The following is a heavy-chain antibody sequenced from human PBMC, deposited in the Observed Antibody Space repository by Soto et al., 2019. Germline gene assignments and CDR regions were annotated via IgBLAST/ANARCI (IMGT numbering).Heavy chain of an antibody. CDR1: GGTFSSYA. Sequence: SVKVSCKASGGTFSSYAISWVRQAPGQGLEWMGGIIPIFGTANYAQKFQGRVTITADESTSTAYVELSSLRSEDTAVFYCARGGYYVRYYYYYAMDVWGQGTTVTVSS. V-gene: IGHV1-69*13. CDR2: IIPIFGTA. J-gene: IGHJ6*02. D-gene: IGHD3-10*02. CDR3: ARGGYYVRYYYYYAMDV.